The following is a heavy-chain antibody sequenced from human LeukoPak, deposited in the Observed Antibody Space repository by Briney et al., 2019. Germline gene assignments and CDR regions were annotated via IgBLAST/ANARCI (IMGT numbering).Heavy chain of an antibody. CDR2: ISSSSSYI. CDR1: GFTFSSYS. CDR3: ATRQFCSGGTCYGLSF. Sequence: GGSLRLSCAASGFTFSSYSINWVRQAPGKGLEWVSSISSSSSYIYYADSVKGRFTISRDNAKNSLYLQMNSLRAEDTALYFCATRQFCSGGTCYGLSFWGQGTMVTISS. D-gene: IGHD2-15*01. J-gene: IGHJ3*01. V-gene: IGHV3-21*04.